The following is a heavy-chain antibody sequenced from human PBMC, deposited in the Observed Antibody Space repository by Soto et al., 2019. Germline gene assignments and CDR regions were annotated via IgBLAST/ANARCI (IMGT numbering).Heavy chain of an antibody. CDR1: GFTFDDFA. CDR3: AEELRYRGGSDYYHYGMDV. V-gene: IGHV3-43*01. Sequence: EVRLVESGGVVVQPGGSLRLSCAASGFTFDDFAMHWVRQAAGKGLEWVALITWDGHKTYYSDSVKGRFTISRDNNKNSLFRQRTSLRTEDTALYNGAEELRYRGGSDYYHYGMDVWGQGTRVTVSS. CDR2: ITWDGHKT. J-gene: IGHJ6*02. D-gene: IGHD1-26*01.